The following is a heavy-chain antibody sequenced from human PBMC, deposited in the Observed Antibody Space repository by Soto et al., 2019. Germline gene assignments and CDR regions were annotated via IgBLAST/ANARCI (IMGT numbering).Heavy chain of an antibody. D-gene: IGHD3-9*01. V-gene: IGHV4-30-4*02. CDR3: AGLRVRDFDWSGSWSIDY. CDR2: IYYSGST. Sequence: SETLSLTCTVSGGSISSGDYYWSWIRQPPGKGLEWIGYIYYSGSTYYNPSLKSRVTISVDTSKNQFSLKLSSVTAADTAVYYCAGLRVRDFDWSGSWSIDYWGQGTLVTVSS. CDR1: GGSISSGDYY. J-gene: IGHJ4*02.